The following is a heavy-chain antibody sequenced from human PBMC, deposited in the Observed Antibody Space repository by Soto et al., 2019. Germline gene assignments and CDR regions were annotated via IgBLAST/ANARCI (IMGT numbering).Heavy chain of an antibody. CDR3: ARARRDGYNWNYYYGMDV. Sequence: GGSLRLSCAASGFTFSSYWMSWVRQAPGKGLEWVANIKQDGSEKYYVNSVKGRFTISRDNAKNSLYLQMNSLRAEDTAVYYCARARRDGYNWNYYYGMDVWGQGTTVTVSS. D-gene: IGHD5-12*01. J-gene: IGHJ6*02. V-gene: IGHV3-7*01. CDR2: IKQDGSEK. CDR1: GFTFSSYW.